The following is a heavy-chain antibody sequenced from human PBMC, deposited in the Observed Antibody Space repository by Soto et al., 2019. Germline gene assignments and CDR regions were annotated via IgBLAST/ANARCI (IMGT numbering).Heavy chain of an antibody. D-gene: IGHD2-15*01. CDR1: GGSISSGDYY. Sequence: SETLSLTCTVSGGSISSGDYYCSWIRQPPGEGLEWIGYIYYSGSTYYNPPLKSRVSISVDTSKNQFSLKLSSVTAADTAVYYCARDSLYGGTFDYWGQGTLVTVSS. J-gene: IGHJ4*02. CDR3: ARDSLYGGTFDY. CDR2: IYYSGST. V-gene: IGHV4-30-4*01.